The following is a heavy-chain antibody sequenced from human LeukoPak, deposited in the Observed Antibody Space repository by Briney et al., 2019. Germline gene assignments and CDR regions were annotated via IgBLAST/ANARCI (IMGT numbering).Heavy chain of an antibody. J-gene: IGHJ4*02. CDR2: ISNDGSIT. D-gene: IGHD4-11*01. Sequence: GGSLRLSCAASGFSFGSYGMHWVRQAPGKGLEWVTVISNDGSITKYGDSVRGRFTISRDNSKNTLYVQMNSLRTDDAAVYYCTKSKSPYPMDYIFDFWGQGTRVTVSS. CDR3: TKSKSPYPMDYIFDF. V-gene: IGHV3-30*18. CDR1: GFSFGSYG.